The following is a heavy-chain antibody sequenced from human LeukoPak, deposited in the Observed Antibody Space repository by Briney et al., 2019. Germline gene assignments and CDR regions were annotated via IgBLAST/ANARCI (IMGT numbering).Heavy chain of an antibody. CDR2: ISYDGSNK. D-gene: IGHD6-13*01. V-gene: IGHV3-30*18. CDR3: AKVPGIAAAGPFDY. Sequence: PGGSLRLSCAASGFTFSSYGMHWVRQAPGKGLEWVAVISYDGSNKYYADSVKGRLTISRDNSKNTLYLQMNSLRAEDTAVYYCAKVPGIAAAGPFDYWGQGTLVTVSS. J-gene: IGHJ4*02. CDR1: GFTFSSYG.